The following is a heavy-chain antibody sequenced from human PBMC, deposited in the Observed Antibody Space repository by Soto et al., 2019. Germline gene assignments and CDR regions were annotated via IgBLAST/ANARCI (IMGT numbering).Heavy chain of an antibody. CDR1: GGSFSGYY. D-gene: IGHD5-18*01. CDR3: ARGRGYSYGYFDY. V-gene: IGHV4-34*01. Sequence: SETLSLTCAVYGGSFSGYYWSWIRQPPGKGLEWIGEINHSGSTNYNPSLKSRVTISVDTSKNQFSLKLSSVTAADSAVYYCARGRGYSYGYFDYWGQGTLVTSPQ. J-gene: IGHJ4*02. CDR2: INHSGST.